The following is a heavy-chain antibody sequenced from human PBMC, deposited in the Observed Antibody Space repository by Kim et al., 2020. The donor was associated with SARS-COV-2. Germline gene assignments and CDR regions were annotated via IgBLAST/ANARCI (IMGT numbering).Heavy chain of an antibody. D-gene: IGHD4-17*01. CDR3: ARPSPYGDYARDYYYYYMDV. CDR1: GFTFSSYS. V-gene: IGHV3-48*02. J-gene: IGHJ6*03. CDR2: ISSSSSTI. Sequence: GGSLRLSCAASGFTFSSYSMNWVRQAPGKGLEWVSYISSSSSTIYYADSVKGRFTISRDNAKNSLYLQMNSLRDEDTAVYYCARPSPYGDYARDYYYYYMDVWGKGTTVTVSS.